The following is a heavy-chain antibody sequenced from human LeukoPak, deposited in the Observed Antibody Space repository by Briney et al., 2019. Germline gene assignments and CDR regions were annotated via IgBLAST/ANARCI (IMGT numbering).Heavy chain of an antibody. J-gene: IGHJ6*03. CDR2: IYSGGSK. Sequence: PGGSLRLSCAASGFTVSSNYMSWVRQAPGKGLEWVSVIYSGGSKSYADSVKGRFTISRENSKNTLYLQMNSLRAEDTAVYDCARVREDITIFGVAYYYYYYMDVWGKGTTVTVSS. V-gene: IGHV3-53*01. D-gene: IGHD3-3*01. CDR1: GFTVSSNY. CDR3: ARVREDITIFGVAYYYYYYMDV.